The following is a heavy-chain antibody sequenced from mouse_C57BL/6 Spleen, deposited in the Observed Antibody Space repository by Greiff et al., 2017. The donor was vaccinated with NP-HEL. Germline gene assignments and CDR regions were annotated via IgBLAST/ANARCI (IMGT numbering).Heavy chain of an antibody. V-gene: IGHV2-6-1*01. J-gene: IGHJ4*01. CDR2: IWSDGST. CDR3: ARHEDGSSSFYYAMDY. CDR1: GFSLTSYG. D-gene: IGHD1-1*01. Sequence: QVQLQQSGPGLVAPSQSLSITCTVSGFSLTSYGVHWVRQPPGKGLEWLVVIWSDGSTTYNSALKSRLSISKDNSKSQVFLKMNSLQTDDTAMYYCARHEDGSSSFYYAMDYWGQGTSVTVSS.